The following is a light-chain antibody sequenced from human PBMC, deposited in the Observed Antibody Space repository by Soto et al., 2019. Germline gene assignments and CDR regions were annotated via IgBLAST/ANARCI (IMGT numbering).Light chain of an antibody. CDR3: CSSAPESTYV. CDR2: KGT. CDR1: SSDVGAYNS. V-gene: IGLV2-23*01. J-gene: IGLJ1*01. Sequence: QSALAQPASVSGSPGQSVTISCTGTSSDVGAYNSVSWYQQHPDKAPQLMIYKGTQRPSGVSNRFSGSTSCNAASLTISGLQAGDEADYFCCSSAPESTYVFGTGTKVTVL.